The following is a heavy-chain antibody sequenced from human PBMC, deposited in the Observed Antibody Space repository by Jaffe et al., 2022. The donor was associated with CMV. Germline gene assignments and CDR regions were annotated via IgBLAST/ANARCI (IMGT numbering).Heavy chain of an antibody. D-gene: IGHD3-22*01. Sequence: QLQLQESGPGLVKPSETLSLTCTVSGGSISSSSYYWGWIRQPPGKGLEWIGSIYYSGSTYYNPSLKSRVTISVDTSKNQFSLKLSSVTAADTAVYYCARSITMIVVGLNAFDIWGQGTMVTVSS. J-gene: IGHJ3*02. CDR1: GGSISSSSYY. CDR2: IYYSGST. CDR3: ARSITMIVVGLNAFDI. V-gene: IGHV4-39*01.